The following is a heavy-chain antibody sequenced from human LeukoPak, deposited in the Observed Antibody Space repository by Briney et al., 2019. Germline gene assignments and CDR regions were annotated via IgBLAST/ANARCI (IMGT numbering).Heavy chain of an antibody. CDR2: ISSSSSTI. D-gene: IGHD6-19*01. CDR3: ARANSIAVASWFDP. V-gene: IGHV3-48*01. Sequence: GGSLRLSCAASGFTFSSYSMNWVRQAPGKGLEWVSYISSSSSTIYYADSVEGRFTISRDNAKNSLYLQMNSLRAEDTAVYYCARANSIAVASWFDPWGQGTLVTVSS. J-gene: IGHJ5*02. CDR1: GFTFSSYS.